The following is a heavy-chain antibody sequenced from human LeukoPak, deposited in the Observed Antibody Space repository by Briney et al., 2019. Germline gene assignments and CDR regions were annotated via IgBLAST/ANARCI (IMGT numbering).Heavy chain of an antibody. J-gene: IGHJ4*02. V-gene: IGHV1-18*01. D-gene: IGHD6-13*01. CDR2: ISAYSGDT. Sequence: ASVKVSCKASDYTFTSYGISWVRQAPGQGLEWMGWISAYSGDTNYAQKLQGRVTMTTDTSTSTAYMELRSLRSDDTAVYYCARDEYSSSWYYFDYWGQGTLVTVSS. CDR1: DYTFTSYG. CDR3: ARDEYSSSWYYFDY.